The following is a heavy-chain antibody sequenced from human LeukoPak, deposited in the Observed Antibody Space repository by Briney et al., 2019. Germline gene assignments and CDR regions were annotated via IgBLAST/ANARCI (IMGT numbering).Heavy chain of an antibody. CDR3: ATGDMIALY. CDR1: GYTFTSYD. J-gene: IGHJ4*02. V-gene: IGHV1-8*01. Sequence: ASVKVSCKASGYTFTSYDINWVRQATGQGLEWMGWMNPNSGNSGSAQKFQDRVTMTRNTSISTAYMELSSLRSEDTAVYYCATGDMIALYWGQGTQVTVSS. D-gene: IGHD3-22*01. CDR2: MNPNSGNS.